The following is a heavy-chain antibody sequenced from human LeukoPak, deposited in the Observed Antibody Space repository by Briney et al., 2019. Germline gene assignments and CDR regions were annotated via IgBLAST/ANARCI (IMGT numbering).Heavy chain of an antibody. V-gene: IGHV3-21*01. CDR3: ARGWGSYMDV. J-gene: IGHJ6*03. D-gene: IGHD3-16*01. CDR2: ISSSSSYI. CDR1: GFIFSSYS. Sequence: PGGSLRLSCAASGFIFSSYSMNWVRQAPGKGLEWVSSISSSSSYIYYADSVKGRFTISRDNAKNSLYPQMNSLRAEDTAVYYCARGWGSYMDVWGKGTTVTVSS.